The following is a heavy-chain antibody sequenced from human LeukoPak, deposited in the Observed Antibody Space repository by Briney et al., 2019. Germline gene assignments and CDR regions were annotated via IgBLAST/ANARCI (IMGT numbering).Heavy chain of an antibody. J-gene: IGHJ3*02. CDR3: AKTDRTGALGRFRMRSDAFDI. V-gene: IGHV3-23*01. Sequence: PGGSLRLSCAASGFTFSSYAMSWVRQAPGKGLEWVSGISGSGGNIHYVDSVKGRFTISRDNSKNMLYLQMNSLRAEDTAVYYCAKTDRTGALGRFRMRSDAFDIWGRGTMVTVSS. CDR1: GFTFSSYA. CDR2: ISGSGGNI. D-gene: IGHD3-3*01.